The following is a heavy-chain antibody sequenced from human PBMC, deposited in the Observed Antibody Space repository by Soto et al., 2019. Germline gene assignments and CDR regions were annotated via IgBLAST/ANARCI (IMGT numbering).Heavy chain of an antibody. Sequence: ASVKVSCKASGYTFTRYGISWVRQAPGQGLEYMGWISPSNGNTHHAQHVQGRLTMTTDTSSSTAYMELRGLRSDDTAVYYCAIDSALLWYGELFDPWGQGTLVTVSS. CDR1: GYTFTRYG. J-gene: IGHJ5*02. CDR3: AIDSALLWYGELFDP. V-gene: IGHV1-18*01. CDR2: ISPSNGNT. D-gene: IGHD3-10*01.